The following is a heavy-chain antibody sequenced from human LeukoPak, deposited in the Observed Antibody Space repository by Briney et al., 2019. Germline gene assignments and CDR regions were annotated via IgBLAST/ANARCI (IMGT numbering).Heavy chain of an antibody. D-gene: IGHD4-17*01. J-gene: IGHJ4*02. CDR2: MNPNSGNT. CDR1: GYTFTIYD. Sequence: SVKVSCKASGYTFTIYDINWVRQATGQGLEWMGWMNPNSGNTGYAQKFQGRVTMTEDTSTDTAYMELSSLRSEDTAVYYCARDYYGDYFGWGQGTLVTVSS. CDR3: ARDYYGDYFG. V-gene: IGHV1-8*01.